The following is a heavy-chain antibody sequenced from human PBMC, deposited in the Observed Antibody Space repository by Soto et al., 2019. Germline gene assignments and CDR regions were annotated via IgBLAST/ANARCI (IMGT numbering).Heavy chain of an antibody. CDR3: ASESDTLMVAWEDGMDV. CDR2: INPNSGDT. J-gene: IGHJ6*02. CDR1: GHTFTAHY. V-gene: IGHV1-2*02. D-gene: IGHD1-26*01. Sequence: ASVKVSCKASGHTFTAHYVHWVRQVPGRGLEWMGWINPNSGDTKFAQKFQGRVTMTSDTPTSTAYMELRRLRSDDTAVYYCASESDTLMVAWEDGMDVWGQGTTVTVSS.